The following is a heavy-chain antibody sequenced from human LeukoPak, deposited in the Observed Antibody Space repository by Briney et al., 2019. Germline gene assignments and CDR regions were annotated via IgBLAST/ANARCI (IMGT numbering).Heavy chain of an antibody. J-gene: IGHJ6*02. CDR1: GFALSSHW. V-gene: IGHV3-7*03. CDR3: ARNNGMDV. CDR2: VNRDGSER. Sequence: GGSLRLSCAASGFALSSHWMTCVRQVPGRGPEWVANVNRDGSERYYLDSVKGRFTISKDNAKNSLYLQMNSLRAEDTALYHCARNNGMDVWGQGTTVIVSS.